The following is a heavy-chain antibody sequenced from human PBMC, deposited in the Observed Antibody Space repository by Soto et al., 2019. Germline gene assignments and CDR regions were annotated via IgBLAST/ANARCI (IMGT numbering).Heavy chain of an antibody. CDR2: IYYSGST. Sequence: PSETRSLTCTVCGGSTSRDYRACIRQSPGKGLEWIGYIYYSGSTNYNPSLESRVTISVDTSKSQFSLRLSSVTAADTAVYYCAGFVIAARCFDYWGQGTLVTVSS. D-gene: IGHD6-6*01. CDR1: GGSTSRDY. V-gene: IGHV4-59*01. J-gene: IGHJ4*02. CDR3: AGFVIAARCFDY.